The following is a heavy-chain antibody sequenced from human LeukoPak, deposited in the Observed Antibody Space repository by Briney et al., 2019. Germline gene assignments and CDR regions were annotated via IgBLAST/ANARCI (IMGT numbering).Heavy chain of an antibody. CDR3: SRGHSASYPWAFDW. J-gene: IGHJ4*02. CDR1: GFSVSSNY. D-gene: IGHD1-26*01. CDR2: IDSGGAT. V-gene: IGHV3-53*01. Sequence: PGGSLRVSCAVSGFSVSSNYVSWVRQAPGKGLEWVSIIDSGGATYYADSVKGRFTISRDNSKNTLFLPMNSLRAEETAVYYCSRGHSASYPWAFDWWGQGTLVTVSS.